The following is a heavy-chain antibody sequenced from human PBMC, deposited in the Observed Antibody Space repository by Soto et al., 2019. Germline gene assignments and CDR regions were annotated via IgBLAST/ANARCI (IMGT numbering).Heavy chain of an antibody. V-gene: IGHV6-1*01. CDR1: GDSVSSNSAA. CDR3: ARGEYSSSSGWFDP. CDR2: TYYRSKWYN. J-gene: IGHJ5*02. Sequence: SQTPTTCAISGDSVSSNSAAWNWIRQSPSRGLEWLGRTYYRSKWYNDYAVSVKSRITINPDTSKNQFSLQLNSVTPEDTAVYYCARGEYSSSSGWFDPWGQGTLVTVSS. D-gene: IGHD6-6*01.